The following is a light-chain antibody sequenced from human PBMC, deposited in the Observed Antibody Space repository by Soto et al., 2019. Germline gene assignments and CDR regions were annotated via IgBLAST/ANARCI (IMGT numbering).Light chain of an antibody. V-gene: IGLV2-14*01. CDR3: SSYTSSSTYV. CDR2: DVS. Sequence: QSVLTKPASVSGSPGQSITISCTGTSSDVGGYNYVSWYQQHPGKAPKLMIYDVSNRPSGVSNRFSGSKSGNPASLTISGLQAEDEADYYCSSYTSSSTYVFGTGTKVTVL. J-gene: IGLJ1*01. CDR1: SSDVGGYNY.